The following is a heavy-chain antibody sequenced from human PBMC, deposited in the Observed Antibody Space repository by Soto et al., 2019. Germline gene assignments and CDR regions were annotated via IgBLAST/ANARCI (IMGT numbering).Heavy chain of an antibody. V-gene: IGHV4-39*01. CDR3: ARDFGGYYGSGSYYRVRYYYGMDV. CDR1: GGSISSSSYY. J-gene: IGHJ6*02. Sequence: SETLSLTCTVSGGSISSSSYYWGWIRQPPGKGLEWIGSIYYSGSTYYNPSLKSRVTISVDTSKNQFSLKLSSVTAEDTAVYYCARDFGGYYGSGSYYRVRYYYGMDVWGQGTTVTVSS. CDR2: IYYSGST. D-gene: IGHD3-10*01.